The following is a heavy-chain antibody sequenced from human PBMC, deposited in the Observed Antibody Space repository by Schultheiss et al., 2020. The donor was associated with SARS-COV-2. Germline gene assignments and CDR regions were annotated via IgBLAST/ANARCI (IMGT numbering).Heavy chain of an antibody. CDR2: ISGRGNFT. CDR1: GFTFSSYS. CDR3: ARGSYCGGDCYKYYYYYGMDV. Sequence: GGSLRLSCAASGFTFSSYSMNWVRQAPGKGPEWLAYISGRGNFTRYADSVKGRFTISRDNAKNSLYLQMNSLRAEDTAVYYCARGSYCGGDCYKYYYYYGMDVWGQGTTVTVSS. D-gene: IGHD2-21*02. J-gene: IGHJ6*02. V-gene: IGHV3-21*05.